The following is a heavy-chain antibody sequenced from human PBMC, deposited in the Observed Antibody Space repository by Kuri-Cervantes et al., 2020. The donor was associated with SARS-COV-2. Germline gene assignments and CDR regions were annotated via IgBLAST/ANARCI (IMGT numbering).Heavy chain of an antibody. CDR3: AKAKGQGLGSVDY. CDR2: INPDGSYT. CDR1: GLTFSGHW. J-gene: IGHJ4*02. Sequence: GGSLRLSCAASGLTFSGHWIHWVRQAPGKGLVWVSRINPDGSYTNNADSVKRRFTISRDNSKNTLYLQMNSLRAEDTAVYYCAKAKGQGLGSVDYWGQGTLVTVSS. V-gene: IGHV3-74*01. D-gene: IGHD6-19*01.